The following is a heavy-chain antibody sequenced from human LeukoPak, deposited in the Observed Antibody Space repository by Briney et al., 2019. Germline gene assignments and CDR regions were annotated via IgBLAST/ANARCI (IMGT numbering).Heavy chain of an antibody. CDR3: ARDSGPVDQMLSFDV. J-gene: IGHJ4*02. Sequence: ASVKVSCKASGGTFSSYAISWVRQAPGQGLEWMGRIIPILGIANYAQKFQGRVTITADKSTSTAYMELSSLRSEDTAVYYCARDSGPVDQMLSFDVWGQGTLVTVSS. CDR2: IIPILGIA. D-gene: IGHD2-2*01. CDR1: GGTFSSYA. V-gene: IGHV1-69*04.